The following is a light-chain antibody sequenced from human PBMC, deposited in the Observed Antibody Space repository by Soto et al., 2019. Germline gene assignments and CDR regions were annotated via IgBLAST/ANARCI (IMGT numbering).Light chain of an antibody. V-gene: IGKV1-33*01. CDR3: QHYENLPMYT. CDR1: QDISNF. CDR2: DAS. Sequence: DIQMTQSPSSLSASAGDRVSITCQASQDISNFLNWYQQKPGKAPKILISDASTLETGVPSRFSGSGYGTEFTFTISSLQPEDVATYYCQHYENLPMYTFGQGTKLEIK. J-gene: IGKJ2*01.